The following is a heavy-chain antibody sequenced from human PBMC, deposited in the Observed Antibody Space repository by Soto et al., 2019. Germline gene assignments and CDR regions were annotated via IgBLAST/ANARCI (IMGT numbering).Heavy chain of an antibody. D-gene: IGHD6-19*01. J-gene: IGHJ6*02. CDR3: AADLAVAGSYDYYYGMDV. Sequence: ASVKVSCKASGYTFTSYGISSVRQAPGQGLEWMGWISAYNGNTNYAQKLQGRVTMTTDTSTSTAYMELSSLRSEDTAVYYCAADLAVAGSYDYYYGMDVWGQGTRVTVSS. V-gene: IGHV1-18*04. CDR1: GYTFTSYG. CDR2: ISAYNGNT.